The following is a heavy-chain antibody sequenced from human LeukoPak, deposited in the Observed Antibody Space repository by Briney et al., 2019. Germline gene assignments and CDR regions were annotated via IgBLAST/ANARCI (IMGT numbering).Heavy chain of an antibody. D-gene: IGHD6-19*01. CDR1: GYTFTSYA. J-gene: IGHJ4*02. V-gene: IGHV1-3*01. CDR2: INAGNGNT. Sequence: APVKVSCKASGYTFTSYAMHWVRQAPGQRLEWMGWINAGNGNTKYSQKFQGRVTITRDTSASTAYMELSSLRSEDTAVYYCARDYSSGWAGTFDYWGQGTLVTVSS. CDR3: ARDYSSGWAGTFDY.